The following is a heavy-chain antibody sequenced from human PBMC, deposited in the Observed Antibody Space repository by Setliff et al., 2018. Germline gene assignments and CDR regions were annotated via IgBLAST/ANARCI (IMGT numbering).Heavy chain of an antibody. J-gene: IGHJ5*01. CDR3: ARRHLLSWFDS. Sequence: LSLTCTVSGGSISSSHSWSWIRQPPGKEMEWIGNVLDTGITNYNPSLEGRVTISVDTSKNQFSLSLTSVTAADTALYYCARRHLLSWFDSWGQGHLVIVSS. CDR1: GGSISSSHS. CDR2: VLDTGIT. V-gene: IGHV4-59*11.